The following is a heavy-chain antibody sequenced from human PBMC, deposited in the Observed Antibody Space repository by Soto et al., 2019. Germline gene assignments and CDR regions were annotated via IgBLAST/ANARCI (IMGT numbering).Heavy chain of an antibody. CDR2: FSLSGTT. CDR3: ARGMTPPGAPAWYYFDS. V-gene: IGHV4-61*02. Sequence: LSLTCTVSGASITGSSYWSWIRQPAGKGLEWIGRFSLSGTTNYNPSLRSRVTMSADVSKNQFSLRLTSVTAADTALYYCARGMTPPGAPAWYYFDSWGQGTLVTVSS. CDR1: GASITGSSY. J-gene: IGHJ4*02. D-gene: IGHD2-8*02.